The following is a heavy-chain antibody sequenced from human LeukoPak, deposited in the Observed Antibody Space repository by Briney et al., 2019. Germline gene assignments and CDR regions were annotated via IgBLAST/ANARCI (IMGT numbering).Heavy chain of an antibody. V-gene: IGHV3-53*01. CDR2: IYSGGST. CDR1: GFTVSSNY. Sequence: GGSLRLSCAASGFTVSSNYMSWVRQAPGKGLEWVSVIYSGGSTYYADSVKGRFTISRDNSKNTLYLQMNSLRAEDTAVYYCARERDIVVVPAAVIDYWGQGTLVTVSS. D-gene: IGHD2-2*01. CDR3: ARERDIVVVPAAVIDY. J-gene: IGHJ4*02.